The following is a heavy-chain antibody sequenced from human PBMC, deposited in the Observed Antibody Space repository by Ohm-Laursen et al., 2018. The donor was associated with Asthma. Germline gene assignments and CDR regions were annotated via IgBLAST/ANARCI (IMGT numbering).Heavy chain of an antibody. CDR3: ARHNWGDSGVLPRWFDP. Sequence: TLSLTCTVSGGSIISSYYYWGWIRQPPGKGLEWIGSIYYGGSTYYNPSLKSRVTMSVDTPKNQFSLQLYSVTAADTAVYFCARHNWGDSGVLPRWFDPWGQGTLVTVSS. CDR1: GGSIISSYYY. CDR2: IYYGGST. D-gene: IGHD3-16*01. V-gene: IGHV4-39*01. J-gene: IGHJ5*02.